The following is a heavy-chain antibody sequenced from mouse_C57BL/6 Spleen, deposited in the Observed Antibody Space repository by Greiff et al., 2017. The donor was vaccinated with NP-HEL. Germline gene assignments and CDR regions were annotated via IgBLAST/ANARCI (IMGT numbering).Heavy chain of an antibody. CDR2: INPSSGYT. CDR1: GYTFTSYT. J-gene: IGHJ1*03. Sequence: VQLQQSGAELARPGASVKMSCKASGYTFTSYTMHWVKQRPGQGLEWIGYINPSSGYTKYNQKFKDKATLTADKSSSPAYMQLSSLTSEDSAVYYCATSRYYGSSLDVWGTGTTVTVSS. CDR3: ATSRYYGSSLDV. D-gene: IGHD1-1*01. V-gene: IGHV1-4*01.